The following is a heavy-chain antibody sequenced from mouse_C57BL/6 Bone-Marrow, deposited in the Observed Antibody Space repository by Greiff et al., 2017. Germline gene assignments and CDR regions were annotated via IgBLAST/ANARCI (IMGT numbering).Heavy chain of an antibody. CDR2: IHPNSGST. CDR3: AREANGYWAY. V-gene: IGHV1-64*01. D-gene: IGHD2-3*01. J-gene: IGHJ3*01. Sequence: QVQLKESGAELVKPGASVKLSCKASGYTFTSYWMHWVKQRPGQGLEWIGMIHPNSGSTNYNEKFKSKATLTVDKSSSTAYMQLSSLTSEDSAVYYCAREANGYWAYWGQGTLVTVSA. CDR1: GYTFTSYW.